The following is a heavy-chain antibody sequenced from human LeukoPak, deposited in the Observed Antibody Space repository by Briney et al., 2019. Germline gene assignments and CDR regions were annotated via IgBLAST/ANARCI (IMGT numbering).Heavy chain of an antibody. CDR1: GYTFTGYY. CDR3: ARVHSYGSNWFRWYFDY. V-gene: IGHV1-2*02. J-gene: IGHJ4*02. CDR2: INPNSGGT. Sequence: ASVKVSCKASGYTFTGYYMHWVRQAPGQGLEWMGWINPNSGGTNYAQKFQGRVTMTRDTSISTAYMELSRLRSDDTAVYYCARVHSYGSNWFRWYFDYWGQGTLVTVSS. D-gene: IGHD5-18*01.